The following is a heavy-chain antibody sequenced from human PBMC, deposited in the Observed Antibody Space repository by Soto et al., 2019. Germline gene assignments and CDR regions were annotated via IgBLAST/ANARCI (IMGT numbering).Heavy chain of an antibody. CDR3: ARVTVTTPNDDY. CDR1: GFTFSRYG. Sequence: QVQLVESGGGVVQPGRSLRLSCAASGFTFSRYGMHWVRQAPGKGLEWVAVISYDGSNKYYADSVKGRFTISRDNSKNTLYLQMNSLRAEDTAVYYCARVTVTTPNDDYWGQGTLVTVSS. D-gene: IGHD4-17*01. J-gene: IGHJ4*02. V-gene: IGHV3-30*03. CDR2: ISYDGSNK.